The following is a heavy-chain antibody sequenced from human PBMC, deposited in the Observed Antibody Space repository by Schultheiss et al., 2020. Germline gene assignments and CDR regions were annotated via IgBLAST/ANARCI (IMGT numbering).Heavy chain of an antibody. J-gene: IGHJ4*02. D-gene: IGHD5-18*01. V-gene: IGHV3-23*01. CDR1: AFTFSSYG. CDR3: AKGPGYSYGYQFTGYHDY. CDR2: ISGSGGST. Sequence: GGSLRLSCAASAFTFSSYGMSWVRQAPGKGLEWVSSISGSGGSTYYADSVKGRFTISRDNSKNTLYLQMNSLRAEDTAVYFCAKGPGYSYGYQFTGYHDYWGQGTLVTVYS.